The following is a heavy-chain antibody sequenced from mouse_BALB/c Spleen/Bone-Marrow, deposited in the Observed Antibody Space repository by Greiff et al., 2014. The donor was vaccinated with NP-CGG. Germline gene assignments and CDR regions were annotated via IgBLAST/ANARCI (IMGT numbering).Heavy chain of an antibody. CDR2: IWGDGST. V-gene: IGHV2-3*01. D-gene: IGHD6-1*01. Sequence: VKLVESGPGLVAPSQSLSITCTVSGFSLTSYGVSWVRQPPGKGLEWLGVIWGDGSTHYQSALISRLSISKDNSKSQIFFKLNSLQTDDAATDVCDNGEPCLDWFAYWGQGTLVTVSA. CDR1: GFSLTSYG. J-gene: IGHJ3*01. CDR3: DNGEPCLDWFAY.